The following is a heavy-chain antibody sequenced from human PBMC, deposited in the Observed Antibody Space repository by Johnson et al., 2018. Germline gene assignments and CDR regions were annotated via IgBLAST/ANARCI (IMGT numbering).Heavy chain of an antibody. CDR2: INHSGST. V-gene: IGHV4-34*01. Sequence: QVQLQQWGAGLLKPSETLSLTCAVYGGSFSAYYWSWIRQPPGKGLEWIGEINHSGSTNYNPSLKSRVTISVDTSKNQFSLKLSSVTAADTAVYYCAGAVLRYFDPSYYYYGMDVWGQGTTVTVSS. CDR1: GGSFSAYY. CDR3: AGAVLRYFDPSYYYYGMDV. J-gene: IGHJ6*02. D-gene: IGHD3-9*01.